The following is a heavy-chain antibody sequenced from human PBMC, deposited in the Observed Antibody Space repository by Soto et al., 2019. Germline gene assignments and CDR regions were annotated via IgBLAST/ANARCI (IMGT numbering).Heavy chain of an antibody. CDR3: ASASRGYYYGMDV. J-gene: IGHJ6*02. CDR1: GFTFSSYS. V-gene: IGHV3-21*01. CDR2: ISSSSSYI. Sequence: PGGSLRLSCAASGFTFSSYSMNWVRQAPGKGLEWVSSISSSSSYIYYADSVKGRFTISRDNAKNSLYLQMNSLRAEDTAVYYCASASRGYYYGMDVWGQGTTVTVSS.